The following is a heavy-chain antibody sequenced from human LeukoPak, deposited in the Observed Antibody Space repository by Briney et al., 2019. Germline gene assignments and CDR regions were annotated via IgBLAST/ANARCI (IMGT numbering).Heavy chain of an antibody. CDR3: ARTLFAVADPIYYYYGMDV. J-gene: IGHJ6*04. D-gene: IGHD6-19*01. Sequence: SVKVSCKASGGTFSSYAISWVRQAPGQGLEWMGGIIPIFGTANYAQKFQGRVTISADESTSTAYMELSSLRSEDTAVYYCARTLFAVADPIYYYYGMDVWGKGTTVTVSS. CDR2: IIPIFGTA. V-gene: IGHV1-69*01. CDR1: GGTFSSYA.